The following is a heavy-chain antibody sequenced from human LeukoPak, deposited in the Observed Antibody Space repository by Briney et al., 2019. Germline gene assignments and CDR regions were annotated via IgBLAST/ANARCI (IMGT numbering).Heavy chain of an antibody. CDR3: AREFPTFRCTNGVCSTYYYYYMDV. D-gene: IGHD2-8*01. V-gene: IGHV4-34*01. J-gene: IGHJ6*03. CDR2: INHSGST. Sequence: SETLSLTCAVYGGSFSGYYWSWIRQPPGKGLEWIGEINHSGSTNYNPSLKSRVTISVDTSKNQFSLKLSSVTAADTAVYYCAREFPTFRCTNGVCSTYYYYYMDVWGKGTTVTVSS. CDR1: GGSFSGYY.